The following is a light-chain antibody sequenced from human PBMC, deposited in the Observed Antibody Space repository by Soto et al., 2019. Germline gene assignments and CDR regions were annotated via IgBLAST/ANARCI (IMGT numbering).Light chain of an antibody. V-gene: IGKV1-5*03. CDR3: QQYSSYSSVT. CDR1: QSIDNW. J-gene: IGKJ1*01. Sequence: DIQMTQSPSTLSASEGDRVTITCRASQSIDNWLAWYQQKPGKAPKLLIYKASTLESGVPSRFSGSVSGTEFTLTISSLQPDDCATYYCQQYSSYSSVTFGQGTKVEIK. CDR2: KAS.